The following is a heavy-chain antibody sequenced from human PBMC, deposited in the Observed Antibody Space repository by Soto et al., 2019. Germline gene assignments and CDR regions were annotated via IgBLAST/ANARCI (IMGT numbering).Heavy chain of an antibody. V-gene: IGHV3-74*01. CDR1: GFTFSDYW. J-gene: IGHJ3*02. CDR2: IYTDGSRT. CDR3: ARGVRGSDGLDI. D-gene: IGHD3-16*01. Sequence: EVQLVESGGGLVQPGGSLRLSCAVSGFTFSDYWMHWVRQAPGKGLVWVSRIYTDGSRTNYADSVKGRFTISRDKAENTLYIKMNSLRAEETAVYYCARGVRGSDGLDIWGQGTMVTVSS.